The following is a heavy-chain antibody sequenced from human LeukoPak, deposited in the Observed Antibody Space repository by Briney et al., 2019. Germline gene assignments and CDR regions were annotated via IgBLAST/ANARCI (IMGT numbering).Heavy chain of an antibody. J-gene: IGHJ6*03. CDR1: GFTFSSYS. V-gene: IGHV3-21*04. D-gene: IGHD3-22*01. CDR3: ARTYYFDSSGYYDGYGYYYYFMDV. Sequence: GGSLRLSCAVSGFTFSSYSMNWVRQAAGKGLEWVSSMSSSSIYIYYADSVKGRFTISRDNAKNSLYLQMNSLRADDTALYHCARTYYFDSSGYYDGYGYYYYFMDVWGTGTTVTISS. CDR2: MSSSSIYI.